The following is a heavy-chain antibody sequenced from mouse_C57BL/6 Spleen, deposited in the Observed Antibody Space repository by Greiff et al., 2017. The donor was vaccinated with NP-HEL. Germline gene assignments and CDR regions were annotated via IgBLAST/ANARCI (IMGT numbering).Heavy chain of an antibody. CDR1: GFTFSSYA. D-gene: IGHD2-2*01. CDR3: ARDDGLSYGYDGGWYLDD. V-gene: IGHV5-4*01. J-gene: IGHJ1*03. Sequence: EVKLLESGGGLVKPGGSLKLSCAASGFTFSSYAMSWVRQTPEKRLEWVATISDGGSYTYYPDNVKGRSTISRDNAKNNLDLQMSQLKSEDTAMYYCARDDGLSYGYDGGWYLDDWGTGTTVTVSS. CDR2: ISDGGSYT.